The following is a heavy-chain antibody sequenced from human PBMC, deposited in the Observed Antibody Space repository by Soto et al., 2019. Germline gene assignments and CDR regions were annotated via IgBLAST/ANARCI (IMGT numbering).Heavy chain of an antibody. V-gene: IGHV4-61*01. CDR2: IYYSGST. D-gene: IGHD3-22*01. CDR1: GGSVSSSSYY. CDR3: ARYYSSGRWFDP. J-gene: IGHJ5*02. Sequence: KPSETLSLTCTVSGGSVSSSSYYWSWIRQPPGKGLEWIGYIYYSGSTNYNPSLKSRVTISVGTSKNQFSLKLSSVTAADTAVYYCARYYSSGRWFDPWGQGTLVTVPQ.